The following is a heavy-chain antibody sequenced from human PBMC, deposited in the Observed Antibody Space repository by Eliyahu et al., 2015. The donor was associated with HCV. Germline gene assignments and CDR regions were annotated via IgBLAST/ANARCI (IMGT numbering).Heavy chain of an antibody. CDR2: MNPNSGNT. V-gene: IGHV1-8*01. Sequence: QVQLVQSGAEVKKPGASVKVSCKASGYTFTSYDXNXVRQATGQGLEWMGWMNPNSGNTGYAQKFQGRVTMTRNTSISTAYMELSSLRSEDTAVYYCARWRGDTMVRGVIINPYAFDIWGQGTMVTVSS. J-gene: IGHJ3*02. CDR1: GYTFTSYD. CDR3: ARWRGDTMVRGVIINPYAFDI. D-gene: IGHD3-10*01.